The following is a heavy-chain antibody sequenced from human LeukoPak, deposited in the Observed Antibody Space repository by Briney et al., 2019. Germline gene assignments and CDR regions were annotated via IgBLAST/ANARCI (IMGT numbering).Heavy chain of an antibody. CDR3: ARVSLGNEPGSPQNYYYYGMDV. J-gene: IGHJ6*02. Sequence: SVKVSCKASGGTFSGYAISWVRQAPGQGLEWMGGIIPIFGTANYAQKFQGRVTITADESTSTAYMELSSLRSEDTAVYYCARVSLGNEPGSPQNYYYYGMDVWGQGTTVTVSS. CDR2: IIPIFGTA. CDR1: GGTFSGYA. V-gene: IGHV1-69*13.